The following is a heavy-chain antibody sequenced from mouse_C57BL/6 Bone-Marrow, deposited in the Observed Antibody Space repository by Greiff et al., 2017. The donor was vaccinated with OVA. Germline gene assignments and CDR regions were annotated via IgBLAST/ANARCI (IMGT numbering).Heavy chain of an antibody. CDR1: GYTLTSYW. V-gene: IGHV1-55*01. CDR3: ARGFYAMDY. J-gene: IGHJ4*01. CDR2: IYPGSGST. Sequence: VQLQQPGAELVKPGASVKMSCKASGYTLTSYWITWVKQRPGQGLEWIGDIYPGSGSTNYNEKFKSKATLTVDTSSSTAYMQLSSLTSEDSAGYYCARGFYAMDYWGQGTSVTVSS.